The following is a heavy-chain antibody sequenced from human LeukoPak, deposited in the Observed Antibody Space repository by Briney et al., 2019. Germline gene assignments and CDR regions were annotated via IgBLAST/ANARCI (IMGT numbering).Heavy chain of an antibody. CDR3: ARALGYCSSTSCYLYGMDV. Sequence: SETLSLTCTVSGGSINSGDYYWSWIRQHPEKGLEWIGYISYSGSTYYSPSLKSRVTISADTSTNQFSLKLSSVTAADTAVYYCARALGYCSSTSCYLYGMDVWGQGTTVTVSS. V-gene: IGHV4-31*03. CDR2: ISYSGST. D-gene: IGHD2-2*01. CDR1: GGSINSGDYY. J-gene: IGHJ6*02.